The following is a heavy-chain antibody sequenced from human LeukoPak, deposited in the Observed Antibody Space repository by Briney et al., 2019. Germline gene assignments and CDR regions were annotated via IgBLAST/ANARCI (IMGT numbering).Heavy chain of an antibody. J-gene: IGHJ6*03. CDR2: IKQDGREK. CDR3: ARTRRVPSDLTGYPYYYMDV. CDR1: GFTFSSYW. Sequence: GGSLRLSCAASGFTFSSYWMSWVRQAPGKGLEWVANIKQDGREKHFVDSVKGRFTISRDNAKNSLYLQMNSLRAEDTAVYYCARTRRVPSDLTGYPYYYMDVWGKGTTVTISS. V-gene: IGHV3-7*01. D-gene: IGHD3-9*01.